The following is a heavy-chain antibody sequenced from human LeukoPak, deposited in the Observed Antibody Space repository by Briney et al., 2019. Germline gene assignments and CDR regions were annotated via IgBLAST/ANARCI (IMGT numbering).Heavy chain of an antibody. D-gene: IGHD3-9*01. CDR3: AKTYYDILTGYYPDAFDI. J-gene: IGHJ3*02. V-gene: IGHV3-30*04. CDR2: ISYDGSNK. CDR1: EFTFSSYA. Sequence: GGSLRLSCAASEFTFSSYAMHWVRQAPVKGLEWVAGISYDGSNKYYADSVKGRFTISRDNSKNTLYLQMNSLRAEDTAVYYCAKTYYDILTGYYPDAFDIWGQGTMVTVSS.